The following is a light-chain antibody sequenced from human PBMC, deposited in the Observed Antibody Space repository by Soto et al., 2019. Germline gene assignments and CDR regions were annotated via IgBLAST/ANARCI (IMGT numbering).Light chain of an antibody. J-gene: IGKJ1*01. CDR3: QQRSDWPCT. V-gene: IGKV3-11*01. CDR1: QSITTY. Sequence: IVVTRGRAIMTKSPGERATLSCRASQSITTYLAWYQQKPGEAPRLLIYDTSNRATGIPARFSGSGSATEFTLTISSLESEDFAGYYCQQRSDWPCTFGLGTKVDIK. CDR2: DTS.